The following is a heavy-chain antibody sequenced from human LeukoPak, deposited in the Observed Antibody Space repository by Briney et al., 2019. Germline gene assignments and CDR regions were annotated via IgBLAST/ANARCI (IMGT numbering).Heavy chain of an antibody. V-gene: IGHV1-8*01. CDR3: AXXXXXXXPPDYYYYYGMDV. CDR2: MNPNSGNT. Sequence: ASVKVSCKASGYTFTSYDINWVRQATGQGLEWMGWMNPNSGNTGYAQKFQGRVTMTRNTSISTAYMELSSLRSEDTAVYYCAXXXXXXXPPDYYYYYGMDVWGQGTTVTVSS. D-gene: IGHD1-14*01. J-gene: IGHJ6*02. CDR1: GYTFTSYD.